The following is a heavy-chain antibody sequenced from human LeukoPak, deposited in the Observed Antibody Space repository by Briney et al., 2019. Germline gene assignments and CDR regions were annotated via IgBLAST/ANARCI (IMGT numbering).Heavy chain of an antibody. Sequence: GGSLRLSCAVSGFTFSNYSMNWVRQAPGKGLEWVSGINWNSDIIGYADSVKGRFTISRDNAKNSLYLQINSLRPADTALYYCAKGRLIDFYYYYMDVWGKGTTVTISS. CDR3: AKGRLIDFYYYYMDV. CDR1: GFTFSNYS. J-gene: IGHJ6*03. D-gene: IGHD3-10*01. CDR2: INWNSDII. V-gene: IGHV3-9*01.